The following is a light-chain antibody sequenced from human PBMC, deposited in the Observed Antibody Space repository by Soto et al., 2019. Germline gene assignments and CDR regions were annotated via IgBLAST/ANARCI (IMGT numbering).Light chain of an antibody. CDR3: QQYDSSPWT. J-gene: IGKJ1*01. Sequence: EIVLTQPPGTLSLSPGERATLSCRASQSVSSSYLAWYQQTPGQAPRLLVYDTSYRATGVPDRFSGSGSGTDFTLTISRLEPEDSAVYYCQQYDSSPWTFGQGPKVDIK. CDR1: QSVSSSY. V-gene: IGKV3-20*01. CDR2: DTS.